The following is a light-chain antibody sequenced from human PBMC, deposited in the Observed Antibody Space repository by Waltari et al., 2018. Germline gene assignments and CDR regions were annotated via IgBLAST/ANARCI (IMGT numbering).Light chain of an antibody. J-gene: IGKJ4*01. CDR1: QSIATY. Sequence: DIQMTQSPSSLSASVGDRVTITCRASQSIATYLSWYQQKPGKAPKFLIYAASGLQSGVPSRFSGSGSVTDFTLTISSLQPEDFATYYCQQSYSMFALTFGGGTKVEIK. CDR3: QQSYSMFALT. V-gene: IGKV1-39*01. CDR2: AAS.